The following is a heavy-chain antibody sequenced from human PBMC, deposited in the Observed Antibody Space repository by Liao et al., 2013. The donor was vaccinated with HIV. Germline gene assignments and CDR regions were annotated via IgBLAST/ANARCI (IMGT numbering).Heavy chain of an antibody. V-gene: IGHV4-34*02. CDR1: SGSFSGYF. J-gene: IGHJ6*03. CDR3: AREGVWGTGGYNFEFSDYHYYIDV. Sequence: QVLLQQWGAGLLTPSETLSLTCDMYSGSFSGYFWTWIRQSPGKGLEWIAEINDSEGTNFNPSLESRVTISVDTSKNQISLNVNSLTATDTAVYYCAREGVWGTGGYNFEFSDYHYYIDVWAKG. D-gene: IGHD5-24*01. CDR2: INDSEGT.